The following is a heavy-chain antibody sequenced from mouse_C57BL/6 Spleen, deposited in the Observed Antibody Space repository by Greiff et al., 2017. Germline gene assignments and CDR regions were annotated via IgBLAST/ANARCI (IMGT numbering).Heavy chain of an antibody. CDR3: ARSRDGYYSYAMDY. J-gene: IGHJ4*01. CDR1: GYSFTSYY. V-gene: IGHV1-66*01. Sequence: QVQLQQSGPELVKPGASVKISCKASGYSFTSYYIHWVKQRPGQGLEWIGWIYPGSGNTKYNEKFKGKATLTAATSSSTAYMLLSSLTSEYSAVYYCARSRDGYYSYAMDYWGQGTSVTVSS. D-gene: IGHD2-3*01. CDR2: IYPGSGNT.